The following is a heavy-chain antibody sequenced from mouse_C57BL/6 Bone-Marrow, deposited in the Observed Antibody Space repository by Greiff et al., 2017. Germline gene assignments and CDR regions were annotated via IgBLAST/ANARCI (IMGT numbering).Heavy chain of an antibody. J-gene: IGHJ4*01. Sequence: QVQLQQSGAELARPGASVKLSCKASGYTFTSYGISWVKQRTGQGLEWIGEIYPRSGNTYYNEKFKGKATLTADKSSSTAYMELRSLTSEDSAVYFFEREWYYYGSSPYYYARDYWGQGTSVTVSA. CDR1: GYTFTSYG. V-gene: IGHV1-81*01. CDR2: IYPRSGNT. CDR3: EREWYYYGSSPYYYARDY. D-gene: IGHD1-1*01.